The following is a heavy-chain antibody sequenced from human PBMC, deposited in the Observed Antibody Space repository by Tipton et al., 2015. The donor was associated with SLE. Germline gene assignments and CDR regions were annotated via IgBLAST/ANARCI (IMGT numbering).Heavy chain of an antibody. D-gene: IGHD3-10*01. CDR1: GGSISNYY. CDR3: ARGLRGWSYYYYYMDV. V-gene: IGHV4-34*01. J-gene: IGHJ6*03. CDR2: INHSGST. Sequence: TLSLTCTVSGGSISNYYWSWIRQPPGKGLEWIGEINHSGSTNYNPSLKSRVTISVDTSKNQFSLKLSSVTAADTAVYHCARGLRGWSYYYYYMDVWGKGTTVTVSS.